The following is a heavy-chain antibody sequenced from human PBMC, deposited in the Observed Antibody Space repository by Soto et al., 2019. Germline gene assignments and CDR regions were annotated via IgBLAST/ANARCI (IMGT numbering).Heavy chain of an antibody. CDR1: GYSFPNFY. J-gene: IGHJ5*02. Sequence: ASVKVSCKASGYSFPNFYVHWVRQAPGQGLVWMGIINFSGGGTTYAQKFQGRVTMTRETSTNTVYMQLTSLRSDDTAVYYCARGAAVAGGNDWFDPWGQGTLGTVCS. D-gene: IGHD6-19*01. CDR3: ARGAAVAGGNDWFDP. CDR2: INFSGGGT. V-gene: IGHV1-46*01.